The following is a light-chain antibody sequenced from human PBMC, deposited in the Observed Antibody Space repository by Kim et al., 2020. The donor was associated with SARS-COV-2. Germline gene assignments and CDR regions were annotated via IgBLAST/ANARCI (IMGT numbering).Light chain of an antibody. Sequence: ASGGDRVTITCRASQDIANSLAWYQQKPGKAPQVLIYDASTLQTGVPSSFSGSGSGTEFTLTIGSLQTEDGATYYCQKYNSAPWTFGPGTKVDIK. CDR1: QDIANS. J-gene: IGKJ1*01. V-gene: IGKV1-27*01. CDR3: QKYNSAPWT. CDR2: DAS.